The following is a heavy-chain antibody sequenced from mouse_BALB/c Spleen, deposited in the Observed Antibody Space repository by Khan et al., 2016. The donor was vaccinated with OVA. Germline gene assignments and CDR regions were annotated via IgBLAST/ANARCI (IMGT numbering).Heavy chain of an antibody. CDR1: GFTFSDSY. V-gene: IGHV5-4*02. D-gene: IGHD2-13*01. J-gene: IGHJ3*01. CDR3: ALGNYGDRLTF. CDR2: ITAGGGYT. Sequence: EVELVESGGDSVKPGGSLKLSCAGTGFTFSDSYMYWVRQTPEKRPEWVATITAGGGYTYYVDSVKGRFTFSRDDAKNYLYLQMSSLKFDETAISYCALGNYGDRLTFWDQGTLVTLSA.